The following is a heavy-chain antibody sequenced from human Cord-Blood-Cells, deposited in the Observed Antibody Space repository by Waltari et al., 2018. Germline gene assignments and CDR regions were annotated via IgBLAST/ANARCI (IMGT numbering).Heavy chain of an antibody. D-gene: IGHD1-26*01. CDR2: IYYSGST. Sequence: QLQLQESGPGLVKPSETLSLTCTVSGGSISSSSYYWGWIRQLPGKGLELIGGIYYSGSTYYNPSLKSRVTISVDTSKNQFSLKLSSVTGADTAVYYCARHVRSYYYYYYMDVWGKGTTVTVSS. J-gene: IGHJ6*03. CDR1: GGSISSSSYY. CDR3: ARHVRSYYYYYYMDV. V-gene: IGHV4-39*01.